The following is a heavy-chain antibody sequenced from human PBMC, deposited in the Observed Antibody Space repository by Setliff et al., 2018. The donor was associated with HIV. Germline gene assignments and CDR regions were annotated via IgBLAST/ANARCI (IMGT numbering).Heavy chain of an antibody. V-gene: IGHV4-38-2*02. CDR2: INHSGDT. CDR3: AAKKSGDYPFN. J-gene: IGHJ4*02. CDR1: AYSIRNGYY. D-gene: IGHD4-17*01. Sequence: PSETLSLTCTVSAYSIRNGYYWSWIRQPPGKGLEWIGEINHSGDTNYNPSLKSRVTISLDTSKNQFSLKVGSVTAADTAVYYCAAKKSGDYPFNWGQGTLVTVS.